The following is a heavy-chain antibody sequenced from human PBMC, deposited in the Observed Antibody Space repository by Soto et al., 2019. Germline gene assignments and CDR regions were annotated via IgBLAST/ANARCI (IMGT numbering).Heavy chain of an antibody. CDR2: IKTNIDGGRI. Sequence: PGGSQLLSWEVSGLPFRNAWMTWVRQAPGKGLEWVGRIKTNIDGGRIDYAAPVKGRFTISRDDSKNTLYLQMNSLKTEDTGVYYCTTNSVTDFYYYGMEVWGLGTTVTFAS. CDR3: TTNSVTDFYYYGMEV. J-gene: IGHJ6*02. V-gene: IGHV3-15*01. CDR1: GLPFRNAW.